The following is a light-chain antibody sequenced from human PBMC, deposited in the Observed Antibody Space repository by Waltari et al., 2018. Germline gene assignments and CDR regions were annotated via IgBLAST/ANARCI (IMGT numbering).Light chain of an antibody. Sequence: QSALTQPASVSGSPGQSITISCSGTDSDVVAYDFVSWYHQHPGKAPHLIIYEVSNRPSGISNRFSASKSGNTASLTISGLQAEDEADYYCSSYTTSSAPGVFGTGTRVTVL. CDR3: SSYTTSSAPGV. CDR1: DSDVVAYDF. J-gene: IGLJ1*01. CDR2: EVS. V-gene: IGLV2-14*01.